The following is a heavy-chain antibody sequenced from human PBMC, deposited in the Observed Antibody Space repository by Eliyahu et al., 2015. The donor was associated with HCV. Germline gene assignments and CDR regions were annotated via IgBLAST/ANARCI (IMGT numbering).Heavy chain of an antibody. J-gene: IGHJ5*02. D-gene: IGHD6-19*01. CDR2: IHXSGST. CDR3: ASGGGGIAVAGTGGWFDP. CDR1: GGXITTYS. V-gene: IGHV4-59*01. Sequence: QVQLQESGPGLVKPSETLSLXCTXXGGXITTYSWSWIRQPPGKGLEWIGYIHXSGSTNXHPSLKSRVTISLDTSKNQFSLNLTXVTAADTAVYYCASGGGGIAVAGTGGWFDPWGQGTLVTVSS.